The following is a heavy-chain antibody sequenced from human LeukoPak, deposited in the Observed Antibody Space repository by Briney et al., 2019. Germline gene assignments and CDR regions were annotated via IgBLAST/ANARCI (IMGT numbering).Heavy chain of an antibody. D-gene: IGHD3/OR15-3a*01. CDR2: ITGDGTTT. V-gene: IGHV3-23*01. J-gene: IGHJ6*03. CDR3: ARGAADDLYYMDV. CDR1: GLTFSSYG. Sequence: PGGSLRLSCEASGLTFSSYGMSWVRQAPGKGLQWVSAITGDGTTTYYADSVKGRFTISRDNSKNMLYLQMNSLRAEDTALYYCARGAADDLYYMDVWGKGTTVTVSS.